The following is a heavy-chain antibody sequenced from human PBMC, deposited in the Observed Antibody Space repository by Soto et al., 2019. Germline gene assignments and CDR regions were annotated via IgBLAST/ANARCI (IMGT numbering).Heavy chain of an antibody. Sequence: GGSLRLSCAASGFTFDDYAMHWVRQAPGKGLEWVSGISWNSGSIGYADSVKGRFTISRDNAKNSLYLQMNSLRAEDTALYYCAKDIGVAAAGSTYYYGMDVWGQGTTVTVSS. V-gene: IGHV3-9*01. CDR1: GFTFDDYA. D-gene: IGHD6-13*01. J-gene: IGHJ6*02. CDR3: AKDIGVAAAGSTYYYGMDV. CDR2: ISWNSGSI.